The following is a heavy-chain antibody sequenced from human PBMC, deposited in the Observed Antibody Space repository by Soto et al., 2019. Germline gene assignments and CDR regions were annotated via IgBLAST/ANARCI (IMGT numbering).Heavy chain of an antibody. J-gene: IGHJ4*02. Sequence: QVQLVQSGAEVKKPGASVKVSCKASGYTFTNYAFSWVRQAPGQGLEWMGWISAYNGNTNYPQKLQGRVTMTTDTSTSTAYMELRSLRSDDTAAYYCARDLAAAGPFDYWGQGTLVTVSS. CDR2: ISAYNGNT. D-gene: IGHD6-13*01. CDR3: ARDLAAAGPFDY. V-gene: IGHV1-18*01. CDR1: GYTFTNYA.